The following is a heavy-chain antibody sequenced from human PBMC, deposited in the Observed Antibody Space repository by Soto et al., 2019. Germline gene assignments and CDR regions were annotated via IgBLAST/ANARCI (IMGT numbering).Heavy chain of an antibody. Sequence: SETLSLTCIVSGASISSGTYYWSWIRQHPGKGLEWIGYIYYSGSPYYSPAFKSRITISVDTSKNQFSLKMNSVTAADTAVYYCATDSDEIPAAMSYWGQGTLVTVSS. D-gene: IGHD2-2*01. CDR2: IYYSGSP. J-gene: IGHJ4*02. CDR3: ATDSDEIPAAMSY. V-gene: IGHV4-31*03. CDR1: GASISSGTYY.